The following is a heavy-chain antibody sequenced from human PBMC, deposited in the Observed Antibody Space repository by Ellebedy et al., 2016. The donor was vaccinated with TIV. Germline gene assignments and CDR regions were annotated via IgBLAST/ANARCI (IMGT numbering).Heavy chain of an antibody. J-gene: IGHJ3*02. CDR2: IKQDGSEK. V-gene: IGHV3-7*03. CDR1: GFTFSSYW. D-gene: IGHD6-19*01. CDR3: ASLGGGWQRGDAFDI. Sequence: GGSLRLSCAASGFTFSSYWMIWVRQAPGKGLEWVANIKQDGSEKHYVDSVKGRFTISRDNAKNSLYLQMNSLRAEDTAVYYCASLGGGWQRGDAFDIWGQGTMVTVSS.